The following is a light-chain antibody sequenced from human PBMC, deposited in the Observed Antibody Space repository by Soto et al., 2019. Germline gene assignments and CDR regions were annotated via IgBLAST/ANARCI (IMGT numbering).Light chain of an antibody. CDR1: QTAISDY. J-gene: IGKJ3*01. CDR3: QQGFT. V-gene: IGKV3D-20*02. Sequence: SFLTQSPATLSLSPGERATVSCRACQTAISDYLAWYQQKPGQAPRLLIYGTSSRASGVPDRFSGSTSGTDFIITINRLEPEDFAVYYSQQGFTFGPGTRVD. CDR2: GTS.